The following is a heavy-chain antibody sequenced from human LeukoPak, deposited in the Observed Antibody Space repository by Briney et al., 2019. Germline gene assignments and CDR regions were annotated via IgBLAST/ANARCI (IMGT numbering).Heavy chain of an antibody. CDR1: GDSVSSSNYY. D-gene: IGHD7-27*01. V-gene: IGHV4-39*01. CDR3: ARPRPNWANWFDP. Sequence: SETLSLTCTVFGDSVSSSNYYWAWFRQPPGKGLDWIGSLYYDGRTYYSPSLKSRVTISVDTSKNQFSLKLSSVTAADTAVYYCARPRPNWANWFDPWGQGTLVTVSS. J-gene: IGHJ5*02. CDR2: LYYDGRT.